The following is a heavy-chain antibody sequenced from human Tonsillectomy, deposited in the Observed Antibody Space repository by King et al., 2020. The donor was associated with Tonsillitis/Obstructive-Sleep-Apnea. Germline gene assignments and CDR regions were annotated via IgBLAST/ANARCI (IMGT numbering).Heavy chain of an antibody. D-gene: IGHD5-12*01. J-gene: IGHJ3*01. CDR2: ISSSSSTI. V-gene: IGHV3-48*02. CDR1: GFTFSSYS. CDR3: ARDGYSGYDSGFDAFDV. Sequence: VQLVESGGGLVQPGGSLRLSCAASGFTFSSYSMNWVRQAPGKGLEWVSYISSSSSTIYYADSVKGRFTISRDNAKNSLYLQMNSLRDEDTAVYYCARDGYSGYDSGFDAFDVWGQGTMVTVSS.